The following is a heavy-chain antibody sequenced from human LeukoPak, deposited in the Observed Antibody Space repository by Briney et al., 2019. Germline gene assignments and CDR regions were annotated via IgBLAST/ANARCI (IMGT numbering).Heavy chain of an antibody. Sequence: PGGSLRLSCASSGFTFSSYGMHWVRQAPGKGLEWVAVIWYDGSNKYYADSVKGRFTISRDNSKNTLYLQMNSLRAEDTAVYYCAKGSTVTGTTTRFDYWGQGTLVTVSS. CDR2: IWYDGSNK. V-gene: IGHV3-33*06. D-gene: IGHD1-7*01. CDR1: GFTFSSYG. CDR3: AKGSTVTGTTTRFDY. J-gene: IGHJ4*02.